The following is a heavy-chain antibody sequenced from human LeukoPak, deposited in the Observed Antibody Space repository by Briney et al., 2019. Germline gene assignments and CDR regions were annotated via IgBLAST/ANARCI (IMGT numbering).Heavy chain of an antibody. Sequence: GGSLRLSCAASGFTFSSFAMSWVRQAPGKGLEWVSAISGSGGSTYYADSVKGRFTISRDNSKSTLYLQMNSLRAEDTAVYYCAKEGSSSSTYYYFDYWGQGTLVTVSS. D-gene: IGHD6-6*01. CDR2: ISGSGGST. J-gene: IGHJ4*02. CDR3: AKEGSSSSTYYYFDY. V-gene: IGHV3-23*01. CDR1: GFTFSSFA.